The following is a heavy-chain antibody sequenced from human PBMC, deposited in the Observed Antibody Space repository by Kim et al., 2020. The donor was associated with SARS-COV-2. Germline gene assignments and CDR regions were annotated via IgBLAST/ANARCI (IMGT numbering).Heavy chain of an antibody. V-gene: IGHV3-33*01. D-gene: IGHD2-2*01. CDR3: ARDSLGYCSSTSCYVGY. Sequence: GGSLRLSCAASGFTVSSYGMHWVRQAPGKGLEWVAVIWYDGSNKYYADSVKGRFTISRDNSKNTLYLQMNSLRAEDTAVYYCARDSLGYCSSTSCYVGYWGQGTLVTVSS. CDR2: IWYDGSNK. J-gene: IGHJ4*02. CDR1: GFTVSSYG.